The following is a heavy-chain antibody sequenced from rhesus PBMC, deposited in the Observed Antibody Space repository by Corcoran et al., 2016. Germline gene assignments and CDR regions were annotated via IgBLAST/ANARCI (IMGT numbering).Heavy chain of an antibody. Sequence: QLQLQASGPGLVKPSETLSLTCAVPGGSISSGYCWNWFRPPPGKVLEWIVNVFGTIGSTYYNPSLKSRVTISKDTSKNQFSLKLSSVTAADTAVYYCARRVGSGWFDYWGQGVLVTVSS. J-gene: IGHJ4*01. CDR2: VFGTIGST. D-gene: IGHD6-31*01. CDR3: ARRVGSGWFDY. V-gene: IGHV4S7*01. CDR1: GGSISSGYC.